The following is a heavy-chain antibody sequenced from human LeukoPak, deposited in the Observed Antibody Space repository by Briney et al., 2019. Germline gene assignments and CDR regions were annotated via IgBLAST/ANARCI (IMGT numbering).Heavy chain of an antibody. V-gene: IGHV3-11*06. Sequence: PGGSLRLSCAASGFTFSDYYMSWIRQAPGKGLEWVSYISSSSSYTNYADSVKGRFTISRDNAKNSLYLQMNSLRAEDTAVYYCASGDYAGAYWGQGTLVTVSS. D-gene: IGHD4-17*01. CDR2: ISSSSSYT. CDR1: GFTFSDYY. CDR3: ASGDYAGAY. J-gene: IGHJ4*02.